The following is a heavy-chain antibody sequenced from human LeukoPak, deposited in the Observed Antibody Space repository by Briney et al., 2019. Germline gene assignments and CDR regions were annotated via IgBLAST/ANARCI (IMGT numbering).Heavy chain of an antibody. J-gene: IGHJ3*02. D-gene: IGHD2-2*01. CDR1: GFPFSAYS. Sequence: KPGGSLRLSGAASGFPFSAYSMNGVRQAPGRGREGGSFIISGSSYIYYADSVKGRFTISRDNAKNSLYLQMNSLRAEDTAVYYCARDPGYCSSTSCLGDAFDIWGQGTMVTVSS. CDR3: ARDPGYCSSTSCLGDAFDI. CDR2: IISGSSYI. V-gene: IGHV3-21*01.